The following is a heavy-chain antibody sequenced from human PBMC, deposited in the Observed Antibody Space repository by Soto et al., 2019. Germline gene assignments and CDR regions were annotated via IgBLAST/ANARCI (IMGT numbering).Heavy chain of an antibody. CDR3: ARCLYSDGYDY. V-gene: IGHV4-31*03. CDR1: GGSISSGGYY. Sequence: PSETLSLTCTVSGGSISSGGYYWSWIRQHPGKGLGWIGYIYYSGSTYYNPSLKSRVTISVDTSKNQFSLKLSSVTAADTAVYYCARCLYSDGYDYWGQGTLVTVSS. J-gene: IGHJ4*02. D-gene: IGHD2-15*01. CDR2: IYYSGST.